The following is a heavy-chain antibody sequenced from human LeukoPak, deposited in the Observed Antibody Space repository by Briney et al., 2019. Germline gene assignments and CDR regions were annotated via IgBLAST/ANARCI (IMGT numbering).Heavy chain of an antibody. Sequence: PSETLSLTCAVSGPSCSDPYYLGRIRPPPEGGLQWIGTIYVNGDTFYDPSLKSRVTISEDTSKNQLSLTLTSVTAADTAIYYCARGYNWNDGAFDPWGQGALVTVSS. CDR1: GPSCSDPYY. CDR2: IYVNGDT. D-gene: IGHD1-20*01. V-gene: IGHV4-38-2*01. J-gene: IGHJ5*02. CDR3: ARGYNWNDGAFDP.